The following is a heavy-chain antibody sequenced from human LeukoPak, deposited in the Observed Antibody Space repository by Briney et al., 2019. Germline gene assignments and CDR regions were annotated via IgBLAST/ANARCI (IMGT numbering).Heavy chain of an antibody. CDR3: ARATSGDYYGSGRLFWFDP. J-gene: IGHJ5*02. Sequence: GGSLRLSCAASGFTVSSNYMSWVRQAPGKGLEWVSVIYSGGSTYYADSVKGRFTTSRDNSKNPLYLQMNSLRAEDTAVYYCARATSGDYYGSGRLFWFDPWGEGTLVTVSS. V-gene: IGHV3-66*01. D-gene: IGHD3-10*01. CDR2: IYSGGST. CDR1: GFTVSSNY.